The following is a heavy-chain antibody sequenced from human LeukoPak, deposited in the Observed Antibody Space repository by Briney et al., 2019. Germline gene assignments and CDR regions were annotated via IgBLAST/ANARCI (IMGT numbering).Heavy chain of an antibody. V-gene: IGHV3-43*02. Sequence: GGSLRLSCAASGFTFDNYAIPWVRHAPGKGLEWVSLISAHGRDTYYADSVKGRFTISRDNSKNSLYLQMRSLRTEDTAVYYCAKDSGWQLLRAEYFQHWGQGTLVTVSS. D-gene: IGHD2-15*01. CDR3: AKDSGWQLLRAEYFQH. CDR2: ISAHGRDT. CDR1: GFTFDNYA. J-gene: IGHJ1*01.